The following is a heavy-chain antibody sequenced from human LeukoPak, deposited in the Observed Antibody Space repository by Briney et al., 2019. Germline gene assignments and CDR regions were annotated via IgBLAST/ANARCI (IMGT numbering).Heavy chain of an antibody. Sequence: GGSLRLSCAASGFTFNSYAMSWVRQAPGKGLEWVSAISGSGGSTYYADSVKGRFTISRDNSKNTLYLQMNSLRAEDTAVYYCAKESTYYYDSSGIVGYWGQGTLVTVSS. CDR1: GFTFNSYA. D-gene: IGHD3-22*01. J-gene: IGHJ4*02. CDR2: ISGSGGST. CDR3: AKESTYYYDSSGIVGY. V-gene: IGHV3-23*01.